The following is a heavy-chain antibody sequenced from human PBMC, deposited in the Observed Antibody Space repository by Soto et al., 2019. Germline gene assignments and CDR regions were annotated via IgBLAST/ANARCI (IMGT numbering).Heavy chain of an antibody. CDR2: IYSVGNS. V-gene: IGHV3-66*01. J-gene: IGHJ3*02. Sequence: EVQVVESGGGSVQPGGSLRLSCAASGFTVSSNYMSWVRQAPGKGLEWVSVIYSVGNSYYADSVKGRFTISRDNSKNTLYLQMNSLRVEDTAVYYCARENDYGSGMGAFDIWGQGTVVTVSS. CDR3: ARENDYGSGMGAFDI. CDR1: GFTVSSNY. D-gene: IGHD3-10*01.